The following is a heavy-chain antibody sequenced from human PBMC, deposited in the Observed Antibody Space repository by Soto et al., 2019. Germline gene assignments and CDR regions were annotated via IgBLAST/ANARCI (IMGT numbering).Heavy chain of an antibody. J-gene: IGHJ4*02. CDR2: ISGSPSST. CDR1: GFTFSTFA. D-gene: IGHD3-22*01. Sequence: GGSLRLSCAASGFTFSTFAMSWVRQTPGKGLEWVSSISGSPSSTYYADSVKGRFTISRDNSKKTLFLQMSSLRAEDTAIYYCAKDGYDSIGDLYYFDYWGQGTLVTVS. CDR3: AKDGYDSIGDLYYFDY. V-gene: IGHV3-23*01.